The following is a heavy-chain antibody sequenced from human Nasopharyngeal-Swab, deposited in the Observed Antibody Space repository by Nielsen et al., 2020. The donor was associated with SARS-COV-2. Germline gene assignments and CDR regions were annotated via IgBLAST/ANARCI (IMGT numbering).Heavy chain of an antibody. V-gene: IGHV1-24*01. Sequence: ASVKVSCKVSGYTLTELSMHWVRQAPGKGLEWMGGFDPEDGETIYAQKFQGRVTMTEDTSTDTAYMELSSLRSEDTAVYYYATAPAVLRATVTTAYYYYYGMDVWGQGTTVTVSS. J-gene: IGHJ6*02. D-gene: IGHD4-17*01. CDR3: ATAPAVLRATVTTAYYYYYGMDV. CDR2: FDPEDGET. CDR1: GYTLTELS.